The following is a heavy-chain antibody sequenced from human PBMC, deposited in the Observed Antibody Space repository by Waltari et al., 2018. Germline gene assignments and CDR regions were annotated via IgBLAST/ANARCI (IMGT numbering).Heavy chain of an antibody. CDR1: GYSFTDYY. Sequence: QVQLVQSGTEVKKPGASVKVSCKASGYSFTDYYIHWVRQAPGRGLEWMGRINPNSGGTNFAQKFKGRVTMTKDTSISTAYMELSTLRSDDTAVYYCARESKTGGYNYDDYGDSIDYWGQGTLVTVSS. V-gene: IGHV1-2*06. J-gene: IGHJ4*02. D-gene: IGHD5-18*01. CDR3: ARESKTGGYNYDDYGDSIDY. CDR2: INPNSGGT.